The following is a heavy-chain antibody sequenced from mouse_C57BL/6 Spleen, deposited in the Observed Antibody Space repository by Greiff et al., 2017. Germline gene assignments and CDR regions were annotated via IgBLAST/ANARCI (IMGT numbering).Heavy chain of an antibody. CDR3: ARPAVVNAMDY. CDR1: GFTFSNYG. D-gene: IGHD1-1*01. J-gene: IGHJ4*01. Sequence: EVQRVESGGGLVKPGGSLKLSCAASGFTFSNYGMHWVRQAPEKGLEWVAYISSGSSTIYYADTVKGRFTISRDNAKNTLFLQMTSLRSEDTAMYYCARPAVVNAMDYWGQGTSVTVSS. CDR2: ISSGSSTI. V-gene: IGHV5-17*01.